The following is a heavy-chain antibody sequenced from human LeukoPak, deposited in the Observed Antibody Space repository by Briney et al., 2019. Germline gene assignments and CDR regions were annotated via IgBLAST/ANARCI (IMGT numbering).Heavy chain of an antibody. V-gene: IGHV3-53*01. J-gene: IGHJ4*02. CDR2: IYSGGNT. Sequence: PGGSLRLSCTVSGFTFSSNSMSWVRQAPGKGLEWVSFIYSGGNTHYSDSVKGGFTISRDNSKNTLYLQMNTLRAEDTAVYYCARRAGEYSHPYDYWGQGTLVTVSS. D-gene: IGHD4-17*01. CDR3: ARRAGEYSHPYDY. CDR1: GFTFSSNS.